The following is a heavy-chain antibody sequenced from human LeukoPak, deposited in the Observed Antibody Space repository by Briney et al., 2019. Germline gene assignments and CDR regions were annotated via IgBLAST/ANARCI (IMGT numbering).Heavy chain of an antibody. CDR2: IKQDGSEK. D-gene: IGHD1-26*01. CDR1: GFTFSSYW. Sequence: GGSLRLSCAASGFTFSSYWMSWVRQAPGKGLEWVANIKQDGSEKYYVDSVKGRFTISRDNAKNSLYLQMNSLRAEDTAVYYCARDWRVGATTFDYWGQGTLVTVSS. V-gene: IGHV3-7*01. J-gene: IGHJ4*02. CDR3: ARDWRVGATTFDY.